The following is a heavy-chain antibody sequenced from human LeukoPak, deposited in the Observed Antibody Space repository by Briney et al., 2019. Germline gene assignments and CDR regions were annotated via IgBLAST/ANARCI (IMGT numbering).Heavy chain of an antibody. CDR2: INHSGST. CDR3: ARDGTLRGQWLV. CDR1: GGSFSGYY. J-gene: IGHJ4*02. Sequence: PSETLSLTCAVYGGSFSGYYWSWIRQPPGKGLEWIGEINHSGSTNYNPSLKSRVTISVDTSKNQFSLKLTSVTAADTAVYYCARDGTLRGQWLVWGQGTLVTVSS. V-gene: IGHV4-34*01. D-gene: IGHD6-19*01.